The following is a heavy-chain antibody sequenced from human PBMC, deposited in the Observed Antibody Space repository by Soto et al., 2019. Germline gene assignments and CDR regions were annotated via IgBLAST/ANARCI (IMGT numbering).Heavy chain of an antibody. CDR2: IIPFHGVT. CDR3: TRDCEITGSTGSFGGF. V-gene: IGHV1-69*08. D-gene: IGHD3-10*01. CDR1: GGTFSPYT. J-gene: IGHJ4*02. Sequence: QVQLVQSGAEVKKPGSSVKVSCTASGGTFSPYTITWVRQAPGKGLEWMGRIIPFHGVTNYAQKFQARVTITADNSTTTAYMELCVLRFEDTAMYYCTRDCEITGSTGSFGGFWGRGTLVTVSS.